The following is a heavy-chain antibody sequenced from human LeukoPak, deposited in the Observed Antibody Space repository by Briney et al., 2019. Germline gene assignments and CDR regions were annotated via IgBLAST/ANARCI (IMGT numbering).Heavy chain of an antibody. CDR1: GGSFSGYY. Sequence: PSETLSLTCGVYGGSFSGYYWSWIRQPPGKGLEWIGEIVHSGSTNYNPSLKSRVTISVDTSKNHFSLELNSVTAADTAVYFCARGRVSSSSWSSTYYYYFYMDVWGKGTTVTVSS. CDR3: ARGRVSSSSWSSTYYYYFYMDV. CDR2: IVHSGST. D-gene: IGHD6-13*01. J-gene: IGHJ6*03. V-gene: IGHV4-34*01.